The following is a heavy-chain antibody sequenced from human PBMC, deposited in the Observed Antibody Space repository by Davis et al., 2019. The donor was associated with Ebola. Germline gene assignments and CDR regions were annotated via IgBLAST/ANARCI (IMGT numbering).Heavy chain of an antibody. CDR1: GGSISSYY. CDR2: IYYSGST. J-gene: IGHJ2*01. CDR3: ARLEYCSGGSCYSMSHWYFDL. V-gene: IGHV4-59*08. Sequence: SETLSLTCSVSGGSISSYYWSWIRQPPGKGLEWIGYIYYSGSTNYNPSLKSRVTISVDTSKNQFSLKLSSVTAADTAVYYCARLEYCSGGSCYSMSHWYFDLWGRGTLVTDSS. D-gene: IGHD2-15*01.